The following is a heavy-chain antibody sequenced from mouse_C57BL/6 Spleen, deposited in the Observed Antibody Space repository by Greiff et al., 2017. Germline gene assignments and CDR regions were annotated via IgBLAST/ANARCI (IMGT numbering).Heavy chain of an antibody. D-gene: IGHD6-2*01. CDR3: ASSPRYFDV. J-gene: IGHJ1*03. Sequence: QVQLKQPGAELVMPGASVKLSCKASGYTFTSYWMHWVKQRPGQGLEWIGEIDPSDSYTNYNQKFKGKSTLTVDKSSSTAYMQLSSLTSEDSAVYYCASSPRYFDVWGTGTTVTVSS. CDR1: GYTFTSYW. CDR2: IDPSDSYT. V-gene: IGHV1-69*01.